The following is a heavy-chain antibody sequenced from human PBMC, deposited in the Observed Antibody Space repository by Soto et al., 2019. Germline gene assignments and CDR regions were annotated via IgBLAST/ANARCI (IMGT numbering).Heavy chain of an antibody. Sequence: PGGSLRLSCAASGFTFSSYEMNWVRQAPGKGLEWVSYISSSGSTIYYADSVKGRFTISRDNAKNSLYLQMNSLRAEDTAVYYCARATQRISSAYWYFDLWGRGTLVTVSS. V-gene: IGHV3-48*03. CDR2: ISSSGSTI. D-gene: IGHD3-3*02. J-gene: IGHJ2*01. CDR3: ARATQRISSAYWYFDL. CDR1: GFTFSSYE.